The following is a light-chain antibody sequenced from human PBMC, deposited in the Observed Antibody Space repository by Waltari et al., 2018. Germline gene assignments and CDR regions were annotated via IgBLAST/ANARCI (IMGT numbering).Light chain of an antibody. Sequence: DIQMTQSPSSLSASVGDTVTITCRASPGISSYLNWFQQKPGKAPKLLIYDAITLHSEVPSRFSGSGSGTEFTLTISSLQTEDFAGYYCLQHKSLPFTFGPGTKLEI. CDR3: LQHKSLPFT. J-gene: IGKJ3*01. CDR2: DAI. V-gene: IGKV1-17*01. CDR1: PGISSY.